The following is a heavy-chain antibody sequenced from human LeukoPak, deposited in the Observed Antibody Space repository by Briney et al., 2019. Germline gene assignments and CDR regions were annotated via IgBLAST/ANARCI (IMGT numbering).Heavy chain of an antibody. J-gene: IGHJ6*02. CDR2: IYSGGST. D-gene: IGHD5-18*01. CDR1: GFTVSSNY. V-gene: IGHV3-53*01. CDR3: ARDRSGKSYGFYYYYGMDV. Sequence: PGGSLRLSCAASGFTVSSNYMSWVRQAPGKGLEGVSVIYSGGSTYYADSVKGRFTISRDNSKNTLYLQMNSLRAEDTAVYYCARDRSGKSYGFYYYYGMDVWGQGTTVTVSS.